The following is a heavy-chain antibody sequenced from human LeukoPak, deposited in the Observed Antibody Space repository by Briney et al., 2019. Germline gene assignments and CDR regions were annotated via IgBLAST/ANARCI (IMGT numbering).Heavy chain of an antibody. CDR1: GFTFSSYG. J-gene: IGHJ6*02. V-gene: IGHV3-30*02. CDR3: ARDSSGGYYYGMDV. D-gene: IGHD6-19*01. CDR2: IRNDGSNK. Sequence: GGSLRLSCAASGFTFSSYGMHWVRQAPGKGLEWVASIRNDGSNKFYADSVKGRFTISRDNSKNTLYLQMNSLRAEDTAVYYCARDSSGGYYYGMDVWGQGTTVTVSS.